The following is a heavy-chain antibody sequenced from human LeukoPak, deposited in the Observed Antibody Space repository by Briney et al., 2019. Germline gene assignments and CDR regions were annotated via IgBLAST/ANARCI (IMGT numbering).Heavy chain of an antibody. V-gene: IGHV4-59*01. CDR3: ARDLGGYCSGGSCYNAFDI. J-gene: IGHJ3*02. CDR1: GGSISSYY. D-gene: IGHD2-15*01. Sequence: SETLSLTCTVSGGSISSYYWGWIRQPPGKGLEWIGYIFYSGSTNYNPSLKSRITISVDTSKNQFSLKLSSVTAADPAVYYCARDLGGYCSGGSCYNAFDIWGQGTMVTVSS. CDR2: IFYSGST.